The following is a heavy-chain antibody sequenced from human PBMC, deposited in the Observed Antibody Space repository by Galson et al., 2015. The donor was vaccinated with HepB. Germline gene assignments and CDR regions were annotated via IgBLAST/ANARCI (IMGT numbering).Heavy chain of an antibody. CDR1: GGTFSSYA. CDR3: ARVGVGGRKHYYYYYGMDV. V-gene: IGHV1-69*13. Sequence: SVKVSCKASGGTFSSYAISWVRQAPGQGLEWMGGIIPIFGTANYAQKFQGRVTITADESTSTAYMELSSLRSEDTAVYYCARVGVGGRKHYYYYYGMDVWGQGTTVTVSS. CDR2: IIPIFGTA. J-gene: IGHJ6*02. D-gene: IGHD2-15*01.